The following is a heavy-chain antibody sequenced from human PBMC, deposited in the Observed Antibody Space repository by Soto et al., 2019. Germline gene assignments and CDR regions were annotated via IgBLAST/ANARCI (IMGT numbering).Heavy chain of an antibody. V-gene: IGHV4-59*01. CDR1: GGSITMYY. Sequence: QVQLQESGPVLVKPSETLSLTCTISGGSITMYYWTWIRQPPGKGLEWIGYIYYSGSTTYNPSLKSRVTIXVDTSKNQFSLKMRTVTDADTAVYYCASLAAAGLDYWGQGTLVTVSS. D-gene: IGHD6-13*01. CDR3: ASLAAAGLDY. J-gene: IGHJ4*02. CDR2: IYYSGST.